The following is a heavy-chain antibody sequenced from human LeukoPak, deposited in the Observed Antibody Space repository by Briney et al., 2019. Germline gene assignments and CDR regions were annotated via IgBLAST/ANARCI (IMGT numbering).Heavy chain of an antibody. CDR1: GFTISSTY. Sequence: GGSLRLSCAASGFTISSTYMSWVRQAPGKGLEWVGRTRNKANSYSTEYAASVKGRFTMSRDDSKNSLYLQMNSLKTEDTAMYYCTSAYGSGNPSDYWGQGTLVTVSS. CDR2: TRNKANSYST. J-gene: IGHJ4*02. D-gene: IGHD3-10*01. V-gene: IGHV3-72*01. CDR3: TSAYGSGNPSDY.